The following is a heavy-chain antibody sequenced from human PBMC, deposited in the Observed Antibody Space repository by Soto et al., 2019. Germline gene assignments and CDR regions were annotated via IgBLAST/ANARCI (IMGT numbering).Heavy chain of an antibody. D-gene: IGHD1-7*01. CDR3: ARAEAWNYIYWLET. CDR1: GYNFITYD. Sequence: QVQLVQSGAEAKKPGASVKVSCKASGYNFITYDINWVRQAPGQGLEWMGWVNAHSGQTEFAQKFQGRLTMTTKTSITTAYMELSSLRSEDTAIYYCARAEAWNYIYWLETWGQGTLVTVAS. J-gene: IGHJ5*02. CDR2: VNAHSGQT. V-gene: IGHV1-8*01.